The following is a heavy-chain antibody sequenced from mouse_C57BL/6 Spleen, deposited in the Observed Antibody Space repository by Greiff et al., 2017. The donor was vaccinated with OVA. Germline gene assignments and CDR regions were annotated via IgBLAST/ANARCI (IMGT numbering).Heavy chain of an antibody. CDR3: ARLRDYDGYYRWYFDV. CDR2: ISNGGGST. V-gene: IGHV5-12*01. D-gene: IGHD2-3*01. CDR1: GFTFSDYY. J-gene: IGHJ1*03. Sequence: EVMLVESGGGLVQPGGSLKLSCAASGFTFSDYYMYWVRQTPEKRLEWVAYISNGGGSTYYPDTVQGRFTISRDNAKNTLYLQMSRLKSEDTAMYYCARLRDYDGYYRWYFDVWGTGTTVTVSS.